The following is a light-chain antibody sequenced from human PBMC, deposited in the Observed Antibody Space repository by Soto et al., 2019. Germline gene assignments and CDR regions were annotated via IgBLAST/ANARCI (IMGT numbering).Light chain of an antibody. CDR2: GAS. V-gene: IGKV3-20*01. J-gene: IGKJ1*01. CDR1: QNVSSSY. CDR3: QHRGPAFWA. Sequence: EIISTHSPGPHSLSQGERATLSCRASQNVSSSYLAWYQQKPGQSPRLLMSGASKRATGVPDRFSGSGSGTDFTFTIIILEPEAFAVYYCQHRGPAFWAFGHGTKV.